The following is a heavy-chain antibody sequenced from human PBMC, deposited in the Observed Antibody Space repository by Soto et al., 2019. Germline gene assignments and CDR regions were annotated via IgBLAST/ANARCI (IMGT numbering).Heavy chain of an antibody. Sequence: QLQLQESGPGLVKPSETLSLTCYVSGGSISNSRYYWGWTRQPPGKGLEWIGTFDYSANTYSNPSLTSRVTLSVDTPKNPSSLNLTSVTAADTAVYYCATVRRGAWYFDLWGRGTLVTVSS. V-gene: IGHV4-39*01. J-gene: IGHJ2*01. CDR3: ATVRRGAWYFDL. CDR1: GGSISNSRYY. CDR2: FDYSANT. D-gene: IGHD3-10*02.